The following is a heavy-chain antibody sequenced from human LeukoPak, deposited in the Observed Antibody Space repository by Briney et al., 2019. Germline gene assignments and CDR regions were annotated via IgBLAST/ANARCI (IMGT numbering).Heavy chain of an antibody. CDR3: AKGKDC. CDR2: ISDSGSTI. CDR1: GFTFSSYE. Sequence: GGSLRLSCAASGFTFSSYEMNWVRQAPGKGLEWLSYISDSGSTIHYADSVKGRFTISRDNSKNTLYLQMNSLRADDTAVYYCAKGKDCWGQGTLVTVSS. J-gene: IGHJ4*02. V-gene: IGHV3-48*03.